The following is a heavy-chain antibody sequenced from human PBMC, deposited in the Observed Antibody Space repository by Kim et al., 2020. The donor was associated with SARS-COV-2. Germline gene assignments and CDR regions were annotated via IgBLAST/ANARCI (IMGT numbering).Heavy chain of an antibody. J-gene: IGHJ1*01. V-gene: IGHV3-64*01. CDR3: ARGAYSSSWSQYFQH. CDR1: GFTFSSYA. D-gene: IGHD6-13*01. CDR2: ISSNGGST. Sequence: GGSLRLSCAASGFTFSSYAMHWVRQAPGKGLEYVSAISSNGGSTYYANSVKGRFTISRDNSKNTLYLQMGSLRAEDMAVYYCARGAYSSSWSQYFQHWGQGTLVTVSS.